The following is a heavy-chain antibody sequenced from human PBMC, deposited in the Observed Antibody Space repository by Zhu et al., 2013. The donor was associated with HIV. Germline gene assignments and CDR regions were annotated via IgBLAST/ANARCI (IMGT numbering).Heavy chain of an antibody. CDR2: INPSGGST. Sequence: QVQLVQSGAEVKKPGASVKVSCKASGYTFTSYYMHWVRQAPGQGLEWMGIINPSGGSTSYAQKFQGRVTMTRDTSISTAYMELSRLRSDDTAVYYCAREEVVVAAPKDYWGQGTLVTVSS. J-gene: IGHJ4*02. D-gene: IGHD2-15*01. V-gene: IGHV1-46*01. CDR1: GYTFTSYY. CDR3: AREEVVVAAPKDY.